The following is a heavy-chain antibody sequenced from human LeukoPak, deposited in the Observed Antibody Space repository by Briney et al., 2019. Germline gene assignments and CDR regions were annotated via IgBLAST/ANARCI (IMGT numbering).Heavy chain of an antibody. CDR3: AREVSFVGPDY. CDR2: ISSSSSTI. J-gene: IGHJ4*02. Sequence: GGSLRLSCAASGFTFSSYSMNWVRQAPGKGLEWVSYISSSSSTIYYADSVKGRFTISRDNAKNSLYLQMNSLRAEDTAVYYCAREVSFVGPDYWGQGTLVTVSS. CDR1: GFTFSSYS. V-gene: IGHV3-48*01. D-gene: IGHD2-21*01.